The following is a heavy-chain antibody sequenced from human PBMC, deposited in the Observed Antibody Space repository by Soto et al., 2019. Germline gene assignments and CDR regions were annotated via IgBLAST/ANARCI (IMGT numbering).Heavy chain of an antibody. Sequence: EVQLMESGGGLVQPGGSLRLSCAASGFTFSSYAMSWVRQAPGKGLEWVSAISGSGGSTYYADSVKGRFTISRDNSKNTLYLQMNRLRAEDTAVYYCAKEEPRAGETMVRGVITNWGHGTLVTVSS. J-gene: IGHJ4*01. CDR1: GFTFSSYA. V-gene: IGHV3-23*01. CDR2: ISGSGGST. D-gene: IGHD3-10*01. CDR3: AKEEPRAGETMVRGVITN.